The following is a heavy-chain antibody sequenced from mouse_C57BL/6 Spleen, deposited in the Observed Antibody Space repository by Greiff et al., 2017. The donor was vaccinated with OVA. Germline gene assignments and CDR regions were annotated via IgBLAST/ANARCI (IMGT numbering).Heavy chain of an antibody. J-gene: IGHJ2*01. V-gene: IGHV7-3*01. D-gene: IGHD4-1*01. CDR3: ARSLGHFDY. CDR1: GFTFTDYY. Sequence: VQLKESGGGLVQPGGSLSLSCAASGFTFTDYYMSWVRQPPGKALEWLGFIRTKANGYTTEYSASVKGRFTISRDNSQSILYLQMDALRAEDSATYYCARSLGHFDYWGQGTTLTVSS. CDR2: IRTKANGYTT.